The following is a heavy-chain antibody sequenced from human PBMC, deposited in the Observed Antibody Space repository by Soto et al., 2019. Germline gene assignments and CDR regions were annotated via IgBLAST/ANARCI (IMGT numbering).Heavy chain of an antibody. Sequence: QVHLQESGPRLVKPSETLSLTCTVSGGSISNYYWSWIRQPPGRGLEWIGPIFYSGSTNDTPSLKSRVTISVDTSKRQFSLKLSSVPAADTAVYYCAKDSGYNYGYFRWFDPWGQGTLVTVSS. CDR1: GGSISNYY. V-gene: IGHV4-59*01. CDR3: AKDSGYNYGYFRWFDP. CDR2: IFYSGST. D-gene: IGHD5-18*01. J-gene: IGHJ5*02.